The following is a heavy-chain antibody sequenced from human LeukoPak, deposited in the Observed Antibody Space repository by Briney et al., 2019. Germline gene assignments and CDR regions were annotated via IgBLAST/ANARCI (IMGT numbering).Heavy chain of an antibody. V-gene: IGHV4-59*12. CDR2: IYNSGGT. D-gene: IGHD3-10*01. Sequence: SETLSLTCTVSGDSISNYYWSWIRQPPGKGLEWIGYIYNSGGTNYIPSLKSRVTMSVDTSKNQFSLKLSSVTAADTAVYYCARDYGSGSPLDYWGQGTLVTVSS. CDR3: ARDYGSGSPLDY. CDR1: GDSISNYY. J-gene: IGHJ4*02.